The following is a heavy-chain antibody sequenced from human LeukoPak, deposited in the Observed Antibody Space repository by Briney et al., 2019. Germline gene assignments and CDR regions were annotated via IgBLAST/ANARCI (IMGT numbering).Heavy chain of an antibody. CDR3: ARAGQYYDSWSGYQKGLYYFDY. D-gene: IGHD3-3*01. J-gene: IGHJ4*02. CDR2: INRNSGGT. Sequence: GASVKVSCKASGYTFTGYYMHWVRQAPGQGLEWMGWINRNSGGTNYAQKFQGRVTMTRDTSISTAYMELSRLRSDDTAVYYCARAGQYYDSWSGYQKGLYYFDYWGQGTLVTVSS. CDR1: GYTFTGYY. V-gene: IGHV1-2*02.